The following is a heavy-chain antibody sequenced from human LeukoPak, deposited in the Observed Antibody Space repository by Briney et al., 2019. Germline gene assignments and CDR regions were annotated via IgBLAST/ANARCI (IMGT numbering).Heavy chain of an antibody. Sequence: GGSLRLSCAASGFTFSSYAMHWVRQAPGKGLEWVAVISYDGSNKYYADSVKGRFTISRDNSKNTLYLQMNSLRAEDTAVYYCAKDPRSLVAAPADYWGQGTLVTVSS. CDR3: AKDPRSLVAAPADY. CDR1: GFTFSSYA. V-gene: IGHV3-30-3*01. J-gene: IGHJ4*02. CDR2: ISYDGSNK. D-gene: IGHD6-13*01.